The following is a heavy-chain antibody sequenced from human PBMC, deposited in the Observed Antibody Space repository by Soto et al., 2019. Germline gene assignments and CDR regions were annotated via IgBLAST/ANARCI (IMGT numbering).Heavy chain of an antibody. CDR3: ARGGGYDYLDYYSGMDV. D-gene: IGHD5-12*01. CDR1: GGSFSSYY. Sequence: QVQLQQWGAGLLKPSETLSLTCAVYGGSFSSYYWSWIRQSPGKGLEWIGEVNHSGSTNYNPSLKSRVTTSVDTSKSHFSLKLTSITAADTAVYYCARGGGYDYLDYYSGMDVWGQGTTVTVSS. V-gene: IGHV4-34*01. CDR2: VNHSGST. J-gene: IGHJ6*02.